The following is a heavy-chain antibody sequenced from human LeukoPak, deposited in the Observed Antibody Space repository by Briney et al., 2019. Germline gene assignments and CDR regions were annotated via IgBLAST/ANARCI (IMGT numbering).Heavy chain of an antibody. Sequence: ASVKVSCKASGSTFSSYTISWVRQAPGQGLEWMGRIIPILGIANYAQKFQGRVTITADKSTSTAYMELSSLRSEDTAVYYCARAYGEYCGGDCYSDYYFDYWGQGTLVTVSS. CDR2: IIPILGIA. CDR3: ARAYGEYCGGDCYSDYYFDY. D-gene: IGHD2-21*02. V-gene: IGHV1-69*02. J-gene: IGHJ4*02. CDR1: GSTFSSYT.